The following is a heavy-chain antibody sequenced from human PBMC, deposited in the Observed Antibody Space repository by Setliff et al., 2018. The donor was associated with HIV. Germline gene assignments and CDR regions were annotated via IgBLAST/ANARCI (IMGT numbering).Heavy chain of an antibody. J-gene: IGHJ4*02. V-gene: IGHV3-74*03. CDR2: INSDGSST. D-gene: IGHD3-16*01. CDR3: ARDEATGGVDY. CDR1: GFTVSTYW. Sequence: LRLSCAASGFTVSTYWMHWVRQAPGKGLVWVSRINSDGSSTKYADSVKGRFTISRDNAKNSVYLQMNSLRAEDTAVYYCARDEATGGVDYWGQGTLVTVSS.